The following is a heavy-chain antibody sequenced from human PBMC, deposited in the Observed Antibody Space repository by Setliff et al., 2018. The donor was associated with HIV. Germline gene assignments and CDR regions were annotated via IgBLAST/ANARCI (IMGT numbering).Heavy chain of an antibody. V-gene: IGHV1-69*13. Sequence: SVKVSCKASGGTFSTFSSSAISWGRQAPGQGLVWMGGVIPIFGTPKYPQKFQGRVTITADDSTTPAYMELSRLKPDDTAIYYCATALTANWNYEPHFDYWGQGSLVTVSS. J-gene: IGHJ4*02. CDR1: GGTFSTFSSSA. D-gene: IGHD1-7*01. CDR2: VIPIFGTP. CDR3: ATALTANWNYEPHFDY.